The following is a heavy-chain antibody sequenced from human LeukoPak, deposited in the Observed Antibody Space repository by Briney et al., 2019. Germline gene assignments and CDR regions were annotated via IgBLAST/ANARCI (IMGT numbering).Heavy chain of an antibody. CDR3: AREREPYDFWSGYSYNWFDP. Sequence: SVKVSCKASGGTFSSYTISWVRQALGQGLEWMGRIIPILGIANYAQKFQGRVTITADKSTSTAYMELSSLRSEDTAVYYRAREREPYDFWSGYSYNWFDPWGQGTLVTVSS. CDR2: IIPILGIA. CDR1: GGTFSSYT. V-gene: IGHV1-69*04. D-gene: IGHD3-3*01. J-gene: IGHJ5*02.